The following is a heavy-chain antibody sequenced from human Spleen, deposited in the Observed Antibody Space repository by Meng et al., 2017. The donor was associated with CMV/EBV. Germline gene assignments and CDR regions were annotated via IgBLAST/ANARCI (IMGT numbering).Heavy chain of an antibody. CDR2: IIPFFATT. CDR1: GGTFNNDV. D-gene: IGHD4-11*01. V-gene: IGHV1-69*05. CDR3: ARSNGRIGLMGHFDQ. J-gene: IGHJ4*02. Sequence: SVKVSCKPSGGTFNNDVITWVRQAPGQGLEWMGGIIPFFATTSYAQKFQGRVTITTDVSTTTAYMELSSLRSEDTAVYYCARSNGRIGLMGHFDQWGQGTLVTVSS.